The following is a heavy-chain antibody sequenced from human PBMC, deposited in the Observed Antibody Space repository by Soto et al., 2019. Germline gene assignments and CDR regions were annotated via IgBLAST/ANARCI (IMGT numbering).Heavy chain of an antibody. V-gene: IGHV1-69*02. CDR2: IIPVVGLA. J-gene: IGHJ5*01. Sequence: QVQLVQSGAVVKKPGSSVNVSCQASGGTFSSYTVTWVRQAPGQGRGWMGGIIPVVGLANYAQKFQGRVTISADKSTGTAYMEVRSLRSDDTAVYYCARGPSGYSENWLDSWGQGTLVTVSS. CDR1: GGTFSSYT. D-gene: IGHD2-15*01. CDR3: ARGPSGYSENWLDS.